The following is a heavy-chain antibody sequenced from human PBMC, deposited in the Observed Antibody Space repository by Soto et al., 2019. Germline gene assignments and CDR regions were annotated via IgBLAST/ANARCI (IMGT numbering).Heavy chain of an antibody. V-gene: IGHV3-74*01. CDR2: INSDGSSI. D-gene: IGHD3-10*01. CDR3: ARDQERTRGSGSYYSFPLRALDP. Sequence: GGSLRLSCAASGFTFSSYWMHWVRQAPGKGLVWVSRINSDGSSISYADSVKGRFTISRDNAKNTLYLQMNSLRVEDTAVYYCARDQERTRGSGSYYSFPLRALDPWGQGTLVTVSS. CDR1: GFTFSSYW. J-gene: IGHJ5*02.